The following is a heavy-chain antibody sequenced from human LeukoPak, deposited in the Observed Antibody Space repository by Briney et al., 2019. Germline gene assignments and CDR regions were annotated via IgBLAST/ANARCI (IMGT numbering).Heavy chain of an antibody. CDR2: ISSSSSYI. Sequence: PGGSLRLSCAASGFTFSSYSMNWVRQAPGKGLEWVSSISSSSSYIYYAESVKGRFTISRDNAKNSLYLQTNSLRAEDTAVYYCSSLDYWGQGTLLTVSS. V-gene: IGHV3-21*04. CDR3: SSLDY. CDR1: GFTFSSYS. J-gene: IGHJ4*02.